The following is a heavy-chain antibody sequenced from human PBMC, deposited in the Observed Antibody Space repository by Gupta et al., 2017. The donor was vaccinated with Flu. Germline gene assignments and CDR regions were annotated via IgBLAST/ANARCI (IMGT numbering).Heavy chain of an antibody. CDR1: GFTFSSYG. CDR2: ISYDGSKK. V-gene: IGHV3-30*18. D-gene: IGHD2-15*01. Sequence: QVQLVESGGGVVQPGRSLRLSCAASGFTFSSYGMHWVRQAPGKGLEWGAVISYDGSKKYYAEAGKGRFTIYRDNSKNTVDLKMNSLRAEDKAGYYCAQGPRYEWWSAGAFDIWVQGTMVTDSS. CDR3: AQGPRYEWWSAGAFDI. J-gene: IGHJ3*02.